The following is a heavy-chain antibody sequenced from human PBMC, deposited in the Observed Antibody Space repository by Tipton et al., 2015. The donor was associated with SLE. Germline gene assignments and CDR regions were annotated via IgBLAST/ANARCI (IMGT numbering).Heavy chain of an antibody. V-gene: IGHV1-18*04. CDR2: ISAYNGNT. J-gene: IGHJ4*02. D-gene: IGHD6-13*01. CDR1: GYTFTSYG. Sequence: QSGPEVKKPGASVKVSCKASGYTFTSYGISWVRQAPGQGLEWMGWISAYNGNTNYAQKLQGRVTMTTDTSTSTAYMELRSLRSDDTAVYYCATTFKYSSSWYLAYWGQGTLVTVSS. CDR3: ATTFKYSSSWYLAY.